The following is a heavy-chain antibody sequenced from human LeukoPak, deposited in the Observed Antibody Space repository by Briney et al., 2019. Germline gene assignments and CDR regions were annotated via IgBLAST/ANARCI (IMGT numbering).Heavy chain of an antibody. CDR1: GFTFSSFA. D-gene: IGHD1-1*01. V-gene: IGHV3-72*01. Sequence: GGSLRLSCAASGFTFSSFAMSWVRQAPGKGLEWVCRIRNKANSYTTEYAASVKGRFSISRDESENLVYLQMNSLKTEDTAVYYCARGPSISTTHTAYYYGMDVWGKGTTVTVSS. J-gene: IGHJ6*04. CDR3: ARGPSISTTHTAYYYGMDV. CDR2: IRNKANSYTT.